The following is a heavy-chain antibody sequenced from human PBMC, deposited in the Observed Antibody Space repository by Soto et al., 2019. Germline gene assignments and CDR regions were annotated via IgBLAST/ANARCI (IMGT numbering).Heavy chain of an antibody. CDR1: GFTFGSHG. Sequence: QVQLVESGGGVVPPGRSLRLSCAASGFTFGSHGMHWVRQAPGKGLEWVAVISNDGTATYYADSVKGSFTISRDNSKNTLYVQMNNLRTEDTAVYYCAKDLPGRYSSRWFGHFDYWGQGTLVTGSS. J-gene: IGHJ4*02. CDR3: AKDLPGRYSSRWFGHFDY. V-gene: IGHV3-30*18. CDR2: ISNDGTAT. D-gene: IGHD6-13*01.